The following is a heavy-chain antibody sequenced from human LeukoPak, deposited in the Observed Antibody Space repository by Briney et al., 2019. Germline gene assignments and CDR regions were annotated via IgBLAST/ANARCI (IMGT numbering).Heavy chain of an antibody. D-gene: IGHD3-22*01. J-gene: IGHJ4*02. CDR2: ISGSGGST. Sequence: GGSLRLSCAASGFTFSSYAMTWVRQAPGKGLEWVSTISGSGGSTSYADSVKGRFTISRDNSKNTLYLQMNSLRAEDTAVYYCAKAGYYDSSGYYYFDCWGQGTLVTVSS. CDR1: GFTFSSYA. CDR3: AKAGYYDSSGYYYFDC. V-gene: IGHV3-23*01.